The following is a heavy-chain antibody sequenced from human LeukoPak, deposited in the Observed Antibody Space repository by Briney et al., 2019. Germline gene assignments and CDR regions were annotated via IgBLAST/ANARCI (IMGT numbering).Heavy chain of an antibody. D-gene: IGHD3-9*01. CDR2: ISSSGDGV. Sequence: GGSLRLSCAASGFTFSSYSMNWVRQAPGKGLEWVSYISSSGDGVYYADSVKGRFTISRDDAKNSLYVQMNSLRAEDTAVYYCARDTDWAFDYWGQGTLLTVSS. CDR1: GFTFSSYS. J-gene: IGHJ4*02. V-gene: IGHV3-48*01. CDR3: ARDTDWAFDY.